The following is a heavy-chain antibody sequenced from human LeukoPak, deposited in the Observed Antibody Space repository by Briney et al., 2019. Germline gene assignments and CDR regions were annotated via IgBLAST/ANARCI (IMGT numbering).Heavy chain of an antibody. D-gene: IGHD3-9*01. CDR3: ARRTYDILTGYYFDY. CDR1: GFTFSSYS. J-gene: IGHJ4*02. Sequence: PGGSLRLSCAASGFTFSSYSMNWVRQAPGKGLEWVSSISSSSSYIYYADSVKGRFTISRDNAKNSLYLQMNSLRAEDTAVYYCARRTYDILTGYYFDYWGQGTLVTVSS. V-gene: IGHV3-21*01. CDR2: ISSSSSYI.